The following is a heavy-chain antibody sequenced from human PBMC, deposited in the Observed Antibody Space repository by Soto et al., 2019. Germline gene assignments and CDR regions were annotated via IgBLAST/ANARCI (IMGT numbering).Heavy chain of an antibody. J-gene: IGHJ4*02. CDR2: TYYRGST. V-gene: IGHV4-39*01. Sequence: QVQLQESGPGLVKPSETLSLTCTVSGASINTSLNYWGWIRQPPGKGLEWIGSTYYRGSTYHNPSLQSRVTISVDTSKNPFSLKLTSVTAADTAIYYCARHATPGVAAPFAHWGQGTPVTVSS. D-gene: IGHD6-25*01. CDR3: ARHATPGVAAPFAH. CDR1: GASINTSLNY.